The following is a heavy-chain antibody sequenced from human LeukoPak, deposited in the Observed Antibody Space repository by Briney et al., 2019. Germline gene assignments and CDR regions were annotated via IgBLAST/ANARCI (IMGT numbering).Heavy chain of an antibody. CDR2: IYHSGST. D-gene: IGHD2-15*01. V-gene: IGHV4-38-2*01. J-gene: IGHJ5*02. CDR1: GYSISSGYY. CDR3: ARAQGYCSGGSCYRSGYNWFDP. Sequence: SETLSLTCAVSGYSISSGYYWGWIRQPPGKGPEWIGSIYHSGSTYYNPSLKSRVTISVDTSKNQFSLKLSSVTAADTAVYYCARAQGYCSGGSCYRSGYNWFDPWGQGTLVTVSS.